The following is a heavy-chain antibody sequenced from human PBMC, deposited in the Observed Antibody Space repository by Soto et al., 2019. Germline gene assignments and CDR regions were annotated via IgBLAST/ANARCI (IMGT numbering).Heavy chain of an antibody. J-gene: IGHJ4*02. CDR2: LGASGAGT. CDR1: GSTFSNYA. D-gene: IGHD1-26*01. CDR3: AVRKTGSYFDY. V-gene: IGHV3-23*01. Sequence: GWSLRLSSAASGSTFSNYAMSWVRQAPGKGREWVSGLGASGAGTYYADFVKGRFTISRDNSKNTLHLQMNSLRAEDTAVYYCAVRKTGSYFDYWGQGTLVTVSS.